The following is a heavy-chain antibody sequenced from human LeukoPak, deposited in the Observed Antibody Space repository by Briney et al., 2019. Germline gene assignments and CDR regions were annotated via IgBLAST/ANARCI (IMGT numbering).Heavy chain of an antibody. V-gene: IGHV4-39*01. Sequence: SETLSLTCSLSGDSMSSVTAYWGWVRQPPGKGLQWIVTIYYSEITSYIQSLKSRVTISVDTSKNQFSLKLSSVTAADTAVYYCARHRRPVVPARGMDVWGQGTPVTVSS. CDR1: GDSMSSVTAY. CDR2: IYYSEIT. D-gene: IGHD2-2*01. CDR3: ARHRRPVVPARGMDV. J-gene: IGHJ6*02.